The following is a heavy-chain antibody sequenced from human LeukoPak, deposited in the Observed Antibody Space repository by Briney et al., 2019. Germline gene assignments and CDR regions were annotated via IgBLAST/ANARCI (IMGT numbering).Heavy chain of an antibody. Sequence: VGSLRLSCAASGFTFSSYSMNWVRQAPGKGLEWVSSISSSSYIYYADSVKGRFTISRDNAKNSLYLQMNSLRAEDTAVYYCARDPELLWFGEQYYFDYWGQGTLVTVSS. CDR2: ISSSSYI. D-gene: IGHD3-10*01. CDR1: GFTFSSYS. V-gene: IGHV3-21*01. J-gene: IGHJ4*02. CDR3: ARDPELLWFGEQYYFDY.